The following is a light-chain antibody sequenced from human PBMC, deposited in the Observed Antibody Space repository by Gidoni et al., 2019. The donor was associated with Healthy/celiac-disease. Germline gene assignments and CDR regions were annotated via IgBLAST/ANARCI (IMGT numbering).Light chain of an antibody. CDR1: PDSSNY. CDR3: QQYDNLPLT. Sequence: DIQMTQSPSPLSASVGDRVTITCQASPDSSNYLNWYQQKPGKAPKLLIYDASNLETGVPSRFSGSGSGTDFTFTISSLQPEDIATYYCQQYDNLPLTFGPGTKVDIK. J-gene: IGKJ3*01. CDR2: DAS. V-gene: IGKV1-33*01.